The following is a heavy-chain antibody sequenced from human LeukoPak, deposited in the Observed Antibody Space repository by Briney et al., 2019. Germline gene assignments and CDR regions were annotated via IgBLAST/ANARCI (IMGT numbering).Heavy chain of an antibody. D-gene: IGHD2/OR15-2a*01. Sequence: NPSEPLSLTCTVSGGSISSRTYYWGWIRQPPGKGLEWIGSIYYTGSTFYNPSLKSRVTISVDTSKNQFSMKLSSVTAADAAVYFCAREWTTWGAFDIWGQGTMVTVSS. J-gene: IGHJ3*02. V-gene: IGHV4-39*07. CDR2: IYYTGST. CDR1: GGSISSRTYY. CDR3: AREWTTWGAFDI.